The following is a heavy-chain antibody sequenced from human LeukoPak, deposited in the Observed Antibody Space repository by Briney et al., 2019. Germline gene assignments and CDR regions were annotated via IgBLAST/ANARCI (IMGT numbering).Heavy chain of an antibody. V-gene: IGHV3-11*01. D-gene: IGHD3-10*01. Sequence: PGGSLRLSCAASGFTFSDYYMSWIRQAPGKGLEWVSYISSSGSTIYYADSVKGRFTISRDNAKNSLYLQMNSLRAEDTAVYYCARIAEEDGWFGELSYKANWFDPWGQGTLVTVSS. J-gene: IGHJ5*02. CDR3: ARIAEEDGWFGELSYKANWFDP. CDR1: GFTFSDYY. CDR2: ISSSGSTI.